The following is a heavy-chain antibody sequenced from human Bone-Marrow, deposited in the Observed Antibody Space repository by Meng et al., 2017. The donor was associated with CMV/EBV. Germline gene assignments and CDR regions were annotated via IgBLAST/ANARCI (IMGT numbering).Heavy chain of an antibody. J-gene: IGHJ4*02. CDR1: GGSISSSSYY. CDR3: ARETHYYDSSGYYPFDY. Sequence: GSLRLSCTVSGGSISSSSYYWSWIRQPPGKGLEWIGYIYYSGSTNYNPSLKSRVTISVDTSKNQFSLKRSSVTAADTAVYYCARETHYYDSSGYYPFDYWGQGTLVTVSS. D-gene: IGHD3-22*01. V-gene: IGHV4-61*01. CDR2: IYYSGST.